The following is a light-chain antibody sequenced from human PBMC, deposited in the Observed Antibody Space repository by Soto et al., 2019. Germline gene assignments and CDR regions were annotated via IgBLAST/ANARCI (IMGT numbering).Light chain of an antibody. CDR1: SSDVGGYNY. J-gene: IGLJ1*01. Sequence: QSALTQPASVSGSPGQSITISCTGTSSDVGGYNYVSWYQHHPGKAPKLMIFDFSNRPSGVSTRFSGSKSGNTASLTISGLQPEDEADDYCSSYTTSNTRQIVFGTGTKLTVL. V-gene: IGLV2-14*03. CDR2: DFS. CDR3: SSYTTSNTRQIV.